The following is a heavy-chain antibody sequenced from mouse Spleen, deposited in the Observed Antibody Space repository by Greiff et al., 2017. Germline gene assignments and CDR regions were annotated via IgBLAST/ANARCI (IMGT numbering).Heavy chain of an antibody. CDR3: ARQGGITTAYYAMDY. D-gene: IGHD1-2*01. CDR1: GFTFSSYT. J-gene: IGHJ4*01. Sequence: EVHLVESGGGLVQPGGSLKLSCAASGFTFSSYTMSWVRQTPEKRLEWVAYISNGGGSTYYPDTVKGRFTISRDNAKNTLYLQMSSLKSEDTAMYYCARQGGITTAYYAMDYWGQGTSVTVSS. V-gene: IGHV5-12-2*01. CDR2: ISNGGGST.